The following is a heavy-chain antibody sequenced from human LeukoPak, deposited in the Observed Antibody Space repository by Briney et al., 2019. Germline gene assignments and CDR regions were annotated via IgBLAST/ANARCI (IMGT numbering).Heavy chain of an antibody. D-gene: IGHD2-15*01. CDR1: GFTVSSNY. Sequence: GGSLRLSCIASGFTVSSNYMSWVRQAPGKGLEWVSVIYSGGSTYYADSVKGRFTISRDNSKNTLYLQMNSLRAEDTAVYYCARVRRTGLYFDYWGQGTLVTVSS. V-gene: IGHV3-53*01. CDR3: ARVRRTGLYFDY. CDR2: IYSGGST. J-gene: IGHJ4*02.